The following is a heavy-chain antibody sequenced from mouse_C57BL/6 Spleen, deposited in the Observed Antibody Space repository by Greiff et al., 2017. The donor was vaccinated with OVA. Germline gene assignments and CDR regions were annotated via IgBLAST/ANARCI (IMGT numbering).Heavy chain of an antibody. V-gene: IGHV2-5*01. Sequence: QVQLQQSGPGLVQPSQSLSITCTVSGFSLTSYGVHWVRQSPGKGLEWLGVIWRGGSTDYNAAFMSRLSITKDNSKSQVFFKMNSLQADDTAIYYCAKIGITTVEGGYAMDYWGQGTSVTVSS. CDR1: GFSLTSYG. CDR2: IWRGGST. J-gene: IGHJ4*01. D-gene: IGHD1-1*01. CDR3: AKIGITTVEGGYAMDY.